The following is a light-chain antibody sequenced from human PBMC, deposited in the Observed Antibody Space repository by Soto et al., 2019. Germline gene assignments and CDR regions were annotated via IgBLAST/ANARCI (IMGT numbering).Light chain of an antibody. CDR2: DVS. V-gene: IGLV2-14*03. Sequence: QSALTQPASVSGSPGQSITISCTGTSSDVGAYNYVSWYKQHPGKAPQLIIYDVSDRTAGVSDRFYGSKSGNTASLTISGLQAEDEADYFCGSYTTSSTLVFGGGTKLTVL. CDR3: GSYTTSSTLV. CDR1: SSDVGAYNY. J-gene: IGLJ2*01.